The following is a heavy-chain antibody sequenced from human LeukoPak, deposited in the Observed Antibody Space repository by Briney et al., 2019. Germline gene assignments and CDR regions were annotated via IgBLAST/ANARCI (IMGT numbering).Heavy chain of an antibody. J-gene: IGHJ4*02. Sequence: PGGSLRLSCAASGFTFRDYAMSWVRQTPGKGLEWVSGISASDSSTYYTDSVKGRFIIFRDNSKNTLYLQMNSLRAEDTAVYYCAKDSPMGGSTSCPFDYWGQGTLVTVSS. CDR1: GFTFRDYA. CDR2: ISASDSST. D-gene: IGHD2-2*01. CDR3: AKDSPMGGSTSCPFDY. V-gene: IGHV3-23*01.